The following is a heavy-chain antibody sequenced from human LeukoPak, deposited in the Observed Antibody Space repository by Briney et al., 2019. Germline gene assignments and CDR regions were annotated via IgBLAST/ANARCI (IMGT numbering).Heavy chain of an antibody. J-gene: IGHJ4*02. CDR1: EFAFSSYA. Sequence: RGGSLRLSCAAPEFAFSSYAACSVCHALGKGLEWGSPTFGIGGSTYYADSVKGRFTISRDNSKNALYLQMNSLRAEDTAVYYCAKRRGFLEWSSFDYWGQGTLVTVSS. D-gene: IGHD3-3*01. CDR3: AKRRGFLEWSSFDY. V-gene: IGHV3-23*01. CDR2: TFGIGGST.